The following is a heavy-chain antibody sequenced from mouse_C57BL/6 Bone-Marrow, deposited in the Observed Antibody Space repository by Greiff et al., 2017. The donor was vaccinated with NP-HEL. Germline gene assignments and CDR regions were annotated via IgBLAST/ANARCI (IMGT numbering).Heavy chain of an antibody. Sequence: VQLQQSGAELARPGASVKLSCKASGYTFTSYGISWVKQSTGQGLEWIGEIYPRSGNTYYNEKFKGKATLTADKSSSTAYMELRSLTSEDSAVYFCAREDYYGNYGAMDYWGQGTSVTVSS. CDR1: GYTFTSYG. J-gene: IGHJ4*01. D-gene: IGHD2-1*01. V-gene: IGHV1-81*01. CDR3: AREDYYGNYGAMDY. CDR2: IYPRSGNT.